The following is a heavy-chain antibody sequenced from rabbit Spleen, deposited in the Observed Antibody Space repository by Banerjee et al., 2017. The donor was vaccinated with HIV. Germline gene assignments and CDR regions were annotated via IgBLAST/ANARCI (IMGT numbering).Heavy chain of an antibody. D-gene: IGHD2-1*01. V-gene: IGHV1S40*01. CDR2: IYPDGSGST. CDR1: GFSFSNSYY. CDR3: ARGSAAMTMVITGFYFSL. Sequence: QSLEESGGDMVKPGASLTLTCTASGFSFSNSYYICWVRQAPGKGPEWIGCIYPDGSGSTAYASWVKGRFTISSHNAQNTLYLQLNSLTVADTATYFCARGSAAMTMVITGFYFSLWGPGTLVTVS. J-gene: IGHJ4*01.